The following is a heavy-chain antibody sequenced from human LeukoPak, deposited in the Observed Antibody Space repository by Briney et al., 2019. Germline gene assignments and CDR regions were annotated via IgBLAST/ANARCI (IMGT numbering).Heavy chain of an antibody. J-gene: IGHJ3*02. V-gene: IGHV1-46*01. Sequence: ASVKVSCKTSGYTFTSYYMHWVRQAPGQGLEWMGIINPSGGSTSYAQKFQGRVTMTRDMSTSTVYMELSSLRAEDTAVYYCAKTVVVTTNPRAFDIWGQGTRVTVPS. CDR3: AKTVVVTTNPRAFDI. CDR1: GYTFTSYY. D-gene: IGHD2-21*02. CDR2: INPSGGST.